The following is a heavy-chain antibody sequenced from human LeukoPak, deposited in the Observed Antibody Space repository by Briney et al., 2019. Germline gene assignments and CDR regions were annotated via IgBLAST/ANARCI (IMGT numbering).Heavy chain of an antibody. J-gene: IGHJ5*02. CDR2: ISRSGGGT. CDR3: VKDLGSSGSFDWIDP. CDR1: GFTFSSYA. V-gene: IGHV3-23*01. D-gene: IGHD6-19*01. Sequence: SGGSLRLSCAASGFTFSSYAMNWVRQAPGKGLEWVSSISRSGGGTYYADSVKGRFTISRDNSRNTVYLQMNSLRAEDTAVYYCVKDLGSSGSFDWIDPWGQGTLVTVSS.